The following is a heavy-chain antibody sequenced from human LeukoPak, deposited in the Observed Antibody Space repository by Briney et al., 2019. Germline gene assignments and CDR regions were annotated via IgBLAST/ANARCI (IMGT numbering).Heavy chain of an antibody. Sequence: GGSLRLSCAASGFTFSSYWMSWVRQAPGKGLEWVANIKQDGSEKYYVDSVKGRFPISRDNAKNSLYLQMNSLRAEDTAVYSCAGDQGEAAAGTWDYWGQGTLVTVSS. V-gene: IGHV3-7*03. CDR2: IKQDGSEK. D-gene: IGHD6-13*01. J-gene: IGHJ4*02. CDR3: AGDQGEAAAGTWDY. CDR1: GFTFSSYW.